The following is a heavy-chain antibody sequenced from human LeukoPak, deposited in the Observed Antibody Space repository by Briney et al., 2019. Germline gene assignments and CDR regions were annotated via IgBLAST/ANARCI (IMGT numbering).Heavy chain of an antibody. CDR2: IYHSGST. CDR1: GYSISSGYY. D-gene: IGHD3-22*01. Sequence: PSETLSLTCAVSGYSISSGYYWGWIRQPPGKGLEWIGSIYHSGSTYYNPSLKSQVTISVDTSRNQFSLRLSSVTAADTAVYFCARHRYYYDSSGSYYFDYWGQGTLVTVSS. CDR3: ARHRYYYDSSGSYYFDY. V-gene: IGHV4-38-2*01. J-gene: IGHJ4*02.